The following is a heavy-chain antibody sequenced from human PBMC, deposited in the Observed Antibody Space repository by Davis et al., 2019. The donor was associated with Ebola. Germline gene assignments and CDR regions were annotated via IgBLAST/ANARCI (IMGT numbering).Heavy chain of an antibody. CDR2: ISGSSNYI. Sequence: GESLKISCAASGFTFSSYSMNWVRQAPGKGLEWVSSISGSSNYIYYADSVKGRFTISRDNAKNSLYLQMNSLRADDTALYYCAKGGARYFYHYYGMDVWGQGTTVTVSS. J-gene: IGHJ6*02. CDR1: GFTFSSYS. CDR3: AKGGARYFYHYYGMDV. D-gene: IGHD2/OR15-2a*01. V-gene: IGHV3-21*04.